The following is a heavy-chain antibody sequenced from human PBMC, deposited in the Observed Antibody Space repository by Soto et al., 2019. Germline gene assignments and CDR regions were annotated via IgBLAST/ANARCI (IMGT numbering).Heavy chain of an antibody. V-gene: IGHV4-59*01. D-gene: IGHD2-21*01. CDR3: ARRAVVAVTGSLDNWLDP. Sequence: SETLSLTCTFSGDSITGYNWNWLRQTPGKALEWIGYVYSSGSTNYNPSLKSRVTISVDTSRNQFSLKVNSVTAADTAMYYCARRAVVAVTGSLDNWLDPWGQGILVTVSS. J-gene: IGHJ5*02. CDR2: VYSSGST. CDR1: GDSITGYN.